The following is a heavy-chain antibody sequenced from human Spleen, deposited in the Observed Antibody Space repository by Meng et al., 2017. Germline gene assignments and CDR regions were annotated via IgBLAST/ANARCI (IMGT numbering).Heavy chain of an antibody. J-gene: IGHJ4*02. V-gene: IGHV1-8*02. CDR1: GYTFINYD. Sequence: QVRLVQSGAEVKKPGASVKVSCKASGYTFINYDINWVRQATGQGPEWMGWMNPNSGNTGYAQKFQGRVTMTRDTSISTAYMELSRLRSDDTAVYYCACDCYSNSWGQGTLVTASS. D-gene: IGHD2-21*02. CDR2: MNPNSGNT. CDR3: ACDCYSNS.